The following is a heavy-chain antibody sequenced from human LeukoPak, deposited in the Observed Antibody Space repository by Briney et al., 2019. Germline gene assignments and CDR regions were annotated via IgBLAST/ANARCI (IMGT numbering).Heavy chain of an antibody. J-gene: IGHJ3*02. V-gene: IGHV3-13*01. CDR3: ARGTVGAGVFDI. CDR2: IATTGDT. D-gene: IGHD1-26*01. CDR1: GCSFRSYD. Sequence: GGSLRLSCAASGCSFRSYDMHWVRQATGKGLEWVSAIATTGDTYYPGSVKGRFTISRENAKNSLYLQMNRLRAGDTAVYYCARGTVGAGVFDIWGPGTMVTVSS.